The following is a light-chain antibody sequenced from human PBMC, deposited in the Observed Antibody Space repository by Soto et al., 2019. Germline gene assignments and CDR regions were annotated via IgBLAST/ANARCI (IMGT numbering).Light chain of an antibody. CDR3: QQYGNSPIT. J-gene: IGKJ1*01. V-gene: IGKV3-20*01. CDR2: ETS. Sequence: EVVLTQSPGALSLSPGERTTLSCRASHSVDSSYFAWYQQRPGQAPRLLIYETSSRATGIPDRFSGSGSGTDFTLTVSRLEPEDFAVYYCQQYGNSPITFGQGTKVDI. CDR1: HSVDSSY.